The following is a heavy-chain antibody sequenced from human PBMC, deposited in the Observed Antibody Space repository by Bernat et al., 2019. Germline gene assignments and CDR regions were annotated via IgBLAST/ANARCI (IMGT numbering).Heavy chain of an antibody. J-gene: IGHJ5*02. CDR3: AELAVRGDNWFDP. CDR2: ISGSGGTT. Sequence: EVQLLESGGGLVQPGGSLRLSCAASGFTFSSYAMSWVRQAPGKGLEWVSAISGSGGTTYYADSVKGRFTISRDNSKNTLYLRMNTLRVDDTAVYFCAELAVRGDNWFDPWGQGTLVTVSS. D-gene: IGHD3-10*01. CDR1: GFTFSSYA. V-gene: IGHV3-23*01.